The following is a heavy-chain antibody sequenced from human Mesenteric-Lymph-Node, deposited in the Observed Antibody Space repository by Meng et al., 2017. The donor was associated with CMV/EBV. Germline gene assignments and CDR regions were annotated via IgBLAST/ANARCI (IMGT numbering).Heavy chain of an antibody. J-gene: IGHJ6*02. Sequence: SGPTLVKPTETLMLTCSVSGFSVSDARMGVSWIRQPPGKALEWLADIFSNDEKSYSTSLKSRLSISKDTSKSQVVLTLTNMGPVDTATYYCARFINYYYYMDVWGQGNTVTVSS. V-gene: IGHV2-26*01. CDR1: GFSVSDARMG. CDR2: IFSNDEK. CDR3: ARFINYYYYMDV. D-gene: IGHD3-10*01.